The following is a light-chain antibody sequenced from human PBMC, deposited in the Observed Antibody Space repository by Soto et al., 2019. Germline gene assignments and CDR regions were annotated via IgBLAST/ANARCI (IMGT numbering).Light chain of an antibody. Sequence: DIVMTQSPDSLAVSLGERATINCKSSQSILYSSNNRNYLAWYQQKPGQPPKLLIYWASTRASGVPDRFTGSGSGTVFSFSVISLHAEDVGVYYCQQYSGTPPTFGGGTKVEIK. CDR1: QSILYSSNNRNY. V-gene: IGKV4-1*01. J-gene: IGKJ4*01. CDR3: QQYSGTPPT. CDR2: WAS.